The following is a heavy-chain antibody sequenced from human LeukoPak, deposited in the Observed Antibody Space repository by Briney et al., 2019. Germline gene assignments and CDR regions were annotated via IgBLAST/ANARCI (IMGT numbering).Heavy chain of an antibody. CDR3: AAKTAFYGGKAQFDY. D-gene: IGHD4-23*01. V-gene: IGHV1-69*04. J-gene: IGHJ4*02. CDR2: IIPILGIA. CDR1: GGTFSSYA. Sequence: GASVKVSCKASGGTFSSYAISWVRQAPGQGLEWMGRIIPILGIANYAQKFQGRVTITADKSTSTAYMELSSLRSEDAAVYYCAAKTAFYGGKAQFDYWGQGTLVTVSS.